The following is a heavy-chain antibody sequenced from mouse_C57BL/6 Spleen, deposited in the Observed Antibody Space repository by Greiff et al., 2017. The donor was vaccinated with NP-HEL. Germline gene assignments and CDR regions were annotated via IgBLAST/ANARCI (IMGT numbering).Heavy chain of an antibody. D-gene: IGHD1-1*01. J-gene: IGHJ2*01. Sequence: QVQLQQSGAELVRPGTSVKMSCKASGYTFTNYWIGWAKQRPGHGLEWIGDIYPGGGYTNYNEKFKGKATLTADKSSSTAYMQFSSLTSEDSAIYYCARSGYYGSSPDYWGQGTTLTVSS. CDR2: IYPGGGYT. V-gene: IGHV1-63*01. CDR1: GYTFTNYW. CDR3: ARSGYYGSSPDY.